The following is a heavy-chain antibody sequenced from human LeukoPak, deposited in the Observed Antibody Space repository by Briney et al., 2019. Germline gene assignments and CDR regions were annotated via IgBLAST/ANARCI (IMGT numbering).Heavy chain of an antibody. V-gene: IGHV1-69*06. CDR3: ARDHGWVGAVAGYFDY. CDR1: GGTFSSYA. J-gene: IGHJ4*02. CDR2: IIPIFGTA. Sequence: ASVKVSCKASGGTFSSYAISWVRQAPGQGREWMGRIIPIFGTAHYAQKFQGRVTITADKSTSTAYMELSSLRSEDTAVYYCARDHGWVGAVAGYFDYWGQGTLVTVSS. D-gene: IGHD6-19*01.